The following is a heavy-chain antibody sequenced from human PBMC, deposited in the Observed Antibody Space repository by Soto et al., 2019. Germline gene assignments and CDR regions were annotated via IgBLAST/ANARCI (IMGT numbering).Heavy chain of an antibody. CDR2: IYYRGST. D-gene: IGHD2-2*01. Sequence: QVQLQESGPGLVKPSQTLSLTCTVSGGSISSGDYYWSWIRQPPGKGLEWIGYIYYRGSTYYNPSLKSRVTISVDTFKNQFSRKLSSVTAADTAVYYCARVEHCSSTSCRGSNWFDPWGQGTLVTVSS. V-gene: IGHV4-30-4*01. CDR1: GGSISSGDYY. CDR3: ARVEHCSSTSCRGSNWFDP. J-gene: IGHJ5*02.